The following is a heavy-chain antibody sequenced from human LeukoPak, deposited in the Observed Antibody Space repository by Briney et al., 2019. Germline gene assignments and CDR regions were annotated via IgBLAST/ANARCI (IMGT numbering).Heavy chain of an antibody. J-gene: IGHJ4*02. CDR1: GFTFSTYA. V-gene: IGHV3-21*01. D-gene: IGHD2-15*01. Sequence: GGSLRLSCAASGFTFSTYAMSWVRQAPGKGPEWVSSISSSSSYIYYADSVKGRFTISRDNAKNSLYLQMNSLRAEDTAVYYCAREAAPGLFDYWGQGTLVTVSS. CDR3: AREAAPGLFDY. CDR2: ISSSSSYI.